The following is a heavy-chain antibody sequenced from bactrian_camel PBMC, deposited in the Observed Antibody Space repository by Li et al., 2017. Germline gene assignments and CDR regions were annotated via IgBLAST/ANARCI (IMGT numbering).Heavy chain of an antibody. Sequence: HVQLVESGGGSVQAGGSLKLACVASGDIFSRLYMAWFRQAPGKEREGVAAVDTAGLTTYTYAVQGRFTISRDNAKNTVYLQMDSLNHEDTGTYYCAADSVNSQLARWYSYWGQGTQVTVS. CDR1: GDIFSRLY. J-gene: IGHJ4*01. CDR3: AADSVNSQLARWYSY. V-gene: IGHV3S53*01. D-gene: IGHD7*01. CDR2: VDTAGLT.